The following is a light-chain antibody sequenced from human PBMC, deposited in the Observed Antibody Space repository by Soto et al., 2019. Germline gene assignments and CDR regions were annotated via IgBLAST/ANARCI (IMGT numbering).Light chain of an antibody. J-gene: IGLJ3*02. Sequence: QSVLTQPASVSGSPGQSITISCTGTSSDVGGYNYVSWHQQHPGKAPKFIIYGVSNRPSGVSNRFSGSKSGNTASLTISGLQADDEADYYCSSYTSTYIWVFGGGTKLTVL. CDR2: GVS. V-gene: IGLV2-14*01. CDR1: SSDVGGYNY. CDR3: SSYTSTYIWV.